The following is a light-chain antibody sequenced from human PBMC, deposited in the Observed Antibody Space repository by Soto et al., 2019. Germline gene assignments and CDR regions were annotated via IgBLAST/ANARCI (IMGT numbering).Light chain of an antibody. CDR1: ESIATW. Sequence: DVHMTQSPSTLSASVGDRVTITCRASESIATWLAWYQQKPGKAQKLLIYDASHLETGVPSRFSGGGSGTEFTLTISGLQPDDFATYYCHQYNSYFGQGTRLEI. V-gene: IGKV1-5*01. CDR2: DAS. J-gene: IGKJ2*01. CDR3: HQYNSY.